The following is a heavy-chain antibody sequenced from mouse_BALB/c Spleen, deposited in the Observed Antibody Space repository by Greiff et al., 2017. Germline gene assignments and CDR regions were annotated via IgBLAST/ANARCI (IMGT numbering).Heavy chain of an antibody. CDR1: GFTFSNYW. Sequence: EVQLVESGGGLVQPGGSMKLSCVASGFTFSNYWMNWVRQSPEKGLEWVAEIRLKSNNYATHYAESVKGRFTISRDDSKSSVYLQMNNLRAEDTGIYYCTRTWTTVVARDWYFDVWGAGTTVTVSS. CDR2: IRLKSNNYAT. V-gene: IGHV6-6*02. CDR3: TRTWTTVVARDWYFDV. D-gene: IGHD1-1*01. J-gene: IGHJ1*01.